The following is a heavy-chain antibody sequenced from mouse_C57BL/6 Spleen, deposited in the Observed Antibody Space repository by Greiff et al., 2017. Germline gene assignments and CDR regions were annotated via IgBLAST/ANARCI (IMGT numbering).Heavy chain of an antibody. Sequence: QVQLKESGAELARPGASVKLSCKASGYTFTSYGISWVKQRTGQGLEWIGEIYPRSGNTYYNEKFKGKATLTADKSSSTAYMELRSLTSEDSAVYFCARKGLGRYFDGWGTGTTVTVSS. CDR1: GYTFTSYG. D-gene: IGHD4-1*01. CDR2: IYPRSGNT. V-gene: IGHV1-81*01. J-gene: IGHJ1*03. CDR3: ARKGLGRYFDG.